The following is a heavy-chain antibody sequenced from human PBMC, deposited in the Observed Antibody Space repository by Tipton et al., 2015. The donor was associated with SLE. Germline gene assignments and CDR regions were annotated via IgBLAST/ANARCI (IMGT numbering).Heavy chain of an antibody. CDR3: AREESWYHYFDY. J-gene: IGHJ4*02. Sequence: TLSLTCTVSGGSMNGYYWNWIRQSPGKGLEWIGYTYSDGSTKFHPSLKSRVTISVDTSKNQFSLKLSSVTAADTAVYYCAREESWYHYFDYWGQGTLVTVSS. CDR2: TYSDGST. V-gene: IGHV4-59*01. CDR1: GGSMNGYY. D-gene: IGHD6-13*01.